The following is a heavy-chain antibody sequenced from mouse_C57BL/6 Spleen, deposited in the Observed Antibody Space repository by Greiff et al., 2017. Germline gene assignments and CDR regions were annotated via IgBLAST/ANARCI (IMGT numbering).Heavy chain of an antibody. CDR1: GYTFTSYW. D-gene: IGHD3-1*01. CDR3: AGGRATAVDY. J-gene: IGHJ2*01. Sequence: QVQLQPPGAELVKPGASVKLSCKASGYTFTSYWLHWVKQRPGQGLEWIGMIHPNSGSTNYTEKFKSKATLTVDKSSSTANMQLSSLTSEDSAVYYCAGGRATAVDYWGQGTTLTVSS. CDR2: IHPNSGST. V-gene: IGHV1-64*01.